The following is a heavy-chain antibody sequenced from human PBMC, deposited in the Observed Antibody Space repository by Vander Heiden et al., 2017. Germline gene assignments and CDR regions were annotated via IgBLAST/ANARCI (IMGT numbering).Heavy chain of an antibody. Sequence: QVQLVQSAAEVKKHGASVKVSCKASGYTFTGYYMHWVRQAPGQGLEWMGWINPNSGGTNYAQKCQGRVTMTRDTSISTAYMELSRLRSDDTAVYYCARGAVAGEYFQHWGQGTLVTVSS. CDR3: ARGAVAGEYFQH. D-gene: IGHD6-19*01. V-gene: IGHV1-2*02. CDR2: INPNSGGT. CDR1: GYTFTGYY. J-gene: IGHJ1*01.